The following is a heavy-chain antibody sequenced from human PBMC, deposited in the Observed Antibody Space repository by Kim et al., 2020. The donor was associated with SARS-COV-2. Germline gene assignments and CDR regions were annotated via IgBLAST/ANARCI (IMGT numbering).Heavy chain of an antibody. Sequence: GGSLRLSCAASGFIFSDFYMSWIRQAPGMGLEWVSYISARGTSTYYADSVKGRFTISRDNAKYSLYLQMNSLRAEDTAVYYCASAGFVTSPPAYWGQGTLVTVSS. J-gene: IGHJ4*02. CDR2: ISARGTST. D-gene: IGHD2-21*02. CDR1: GFIFSDFY. V-gene: IGHV3-11*04. CDR3: ASAGFVTSPPAY.